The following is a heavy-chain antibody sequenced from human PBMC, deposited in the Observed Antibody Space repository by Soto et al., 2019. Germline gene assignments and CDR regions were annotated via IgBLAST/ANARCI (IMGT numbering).Heavy chain of an antibody. V-gene: IGHV1-2*02. CDR2: IGPGSGAT. D-gene: IGHD1-26*01. J-gene: IGHJ4*02. CDR1: GYTFTGHY. CDR3: GRGRSGQIVVFY. Sequence: WASVKVSCKASGYTFTGHYIHWVRQAPEQGPEWMGEIGPGSGATRYAQRFQGRVTMTRDMSITTVYMELNNLSPDDTAVYYCGRGRSGQIVVFYWGQGTPVTVSS.